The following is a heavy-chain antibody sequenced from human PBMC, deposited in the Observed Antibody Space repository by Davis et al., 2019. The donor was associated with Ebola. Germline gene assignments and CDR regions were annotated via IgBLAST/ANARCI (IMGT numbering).Heavy chain of an antibody. CDR1: GFTFTRYG. J-gene: IGHJ4*02. D-gene: IGHD1-26*01. V-gene: IGHV1-3*01. Sequence: AASVKVSCKASGFTFTRYGIHWVRQAPGQRLEWTGWINAGNGNTRATQKFQARVTISRDTSASTAYMELNSLSSGDTAVYYCARGPGIWGQGTLVTVSS. CDR2: INAGNGNT. CDR3: ARGPGI.